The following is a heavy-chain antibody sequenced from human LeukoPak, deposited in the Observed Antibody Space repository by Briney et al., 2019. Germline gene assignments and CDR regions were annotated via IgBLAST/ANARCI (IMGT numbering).Heavy chain of an antibody. D-gene: IGHD3-22*01. Sequence: ASVKVSCKASGYTFTSYYMHWVRQGPGQGLEWMGLINPSGGSTSYAQKFQGRVTMTRDTSTSTVYMELSSLRSEDTAVYYCARDYYDSSGQESFDYWGQGTLVTVSS. J-gene: IGHJ4*02. CDR2: INPSGGST. CDR3: ARDYYDSSGQESFDY. V-gene: IGHV1-46*01. CDR1: GYTFTSYY.